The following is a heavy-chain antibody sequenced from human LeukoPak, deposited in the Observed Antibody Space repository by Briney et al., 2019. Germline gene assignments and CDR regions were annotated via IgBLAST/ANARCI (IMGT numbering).Heavy chain of an antibody. D-gene: IGHD2-8*01. CDR3: ARDQDGDYFDY. J-gene: IGHJ4*02. V-gene: IGHV3-21*01. Sequence: KTGGSLRLSCAASGFTFSSYSMNWVRQAPGKGLEWVSSISSSSSYIYYADSVKGRFTISGDNAKNSLYLQMNSLRAEDTAVYYCARDQDGDYFDYWGQGTLVTVSS. CDR2: ISSSSSYI. CDR1: GFTFSSYS.